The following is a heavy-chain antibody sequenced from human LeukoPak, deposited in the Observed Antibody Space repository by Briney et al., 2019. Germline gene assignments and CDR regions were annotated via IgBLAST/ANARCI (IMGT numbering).Heavy chain of an antibody. D-gene: IGHD6-13*01. Sequence: ASVKVSCKASGYTFTSYGISWVRQAPGQGLEWMGWISAYNGNTNYARKLQGRVTMTTDTSTSTAYMELRSLRSDDTAVYYCARDQGYSSSLYYFDYWGQGTLVTVSS. CDR2: ISAYNGNT. J-gene: IGHJ4*02. CDR3: ARDQGYSSSLYYFDY. V-gene: IGHV1-18*01. CDR1: GYTFTSYG.